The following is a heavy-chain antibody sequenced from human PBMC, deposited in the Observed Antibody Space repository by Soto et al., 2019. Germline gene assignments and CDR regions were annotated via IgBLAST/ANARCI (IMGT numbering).Heavy chain of an antibody. J-gene: IGHJ4*02. D-gene: IGHD5-18*01. CDR1: GGSISSGGYY. Sequence: SETLSLTCTVSGGSISSGGYYWSWIRQHPGKGLEWIGYIYYSGSTYYNPSLKSRVTISVDTSKNQFSLKLSSVTAADTAVYYCARGYGRNFDYWGQETLVTVPS. CDR3: ARGYGRNFDY. V-gene: IGHV4-31*03. CDR2: IYYSGST.